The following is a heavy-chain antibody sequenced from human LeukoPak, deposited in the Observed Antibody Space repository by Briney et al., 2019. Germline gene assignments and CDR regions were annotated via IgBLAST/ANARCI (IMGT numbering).Heavy chain of an antibody. V-gene: IGHV3-74*01. CDR1: GFTFSNYW. CDR2: LNSDGSST. J-gene: IGHJ6*03. CDR3: ARDRAVRGYYYYYMDV. D-gene: IGHD3-10*01. Sequence: GGSLRLSCAASGFTFSNYWMHWVRQAPGKGLVWVSRLNSDGSSTNYADSVKGRFTISRDNAKNTLYLQMNSLRDEDTAVFYCARDRAVRGYYYYYMDVWGKGTTVTVSS.